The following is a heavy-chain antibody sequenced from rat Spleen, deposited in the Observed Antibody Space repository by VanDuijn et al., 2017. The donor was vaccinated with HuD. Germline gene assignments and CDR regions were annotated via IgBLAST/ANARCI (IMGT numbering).Heavy chain of an antibody. CDR2: ISYDGANT. V-gene: IGHV5-20*01. CDR1: GFTFSDYY. J-gene: IGHJ1*01. CDR3: TTVRGPYWYFDF. Sequence: EVQLVESDGGLVQPGRSLKLSCAASGFTFSDYYMAWVRQAPTKGLEWVASISYDGANTYYRDSIKGRFTDSRNNAESSLYLQMDSLTSEDTATYYCTTVRGPYWYFDFWGPGTMVTVSS.